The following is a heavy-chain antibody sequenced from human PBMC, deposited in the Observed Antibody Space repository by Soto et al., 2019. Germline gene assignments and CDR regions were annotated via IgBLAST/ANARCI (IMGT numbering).Heavy chain of an antibody. V-gene: IGHV1-69*12. J-gene: IGHJ6*02. CDR2: IIPIFGTA. Sequence: QVQLVQSGAEVKKPGSSVKVSCKASGGTFSSYAISWVRQAPGQGLEWMGGIIPIFGTANYAQKFQGRVTITADESXXTXYXXLSSLRSEDTAVYYCARDSCSGGSCYYHYYYGMDVWGQGTTVTVSS. CDR1: GGTFSSYA. CDR3: ARDSCSGGSCYYHYYYGMDV. D-gene: IGHD2-15*01.